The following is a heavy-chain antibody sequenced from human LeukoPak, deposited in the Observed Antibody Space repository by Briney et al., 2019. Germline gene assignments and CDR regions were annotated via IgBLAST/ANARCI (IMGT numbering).Heavy chain of an antibody. V-gene: IGHV3-30*02. D-gene: IGHD2-2*01. Sequence: PGGSLRLSCAASGFTFSSYGMHWVRQAPGKGLAWVAFIHFDGSTKYSGDSVKGRFTVSSDNSKNTLSLQMNSLRPEDTAVYYWAKDQCTRTSCDGYPGYWGQGSLVTVSS. CDR2: IHFDGSTK. CDR1: GFTFSSYG. J-gene: IGHJ4*02. CDR3: AKDQCTRTSCDGYPGY.